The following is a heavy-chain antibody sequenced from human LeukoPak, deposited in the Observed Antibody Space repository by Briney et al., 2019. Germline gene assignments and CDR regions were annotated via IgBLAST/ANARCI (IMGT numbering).Heavy chain of an antibody. Sequence: PSETLSLTCTVSGGSVSSGSCYWSWIRQPPGKGLEWIGYISYSGSTNYNPSLKSRVTISVDTSRNQFSLNLSSVTAADTAVYYCARAPDDYGNYYFDYWGQGTLVTVSS. CDR2: ISYSGST. D-gene: IGHD4-11*01. CDR1: GGSVSSGSCY. J-gene: IGHJ4*02. CDR3: ARAPDDYGNYYFDY. V-gene: IGHV4-61*01.